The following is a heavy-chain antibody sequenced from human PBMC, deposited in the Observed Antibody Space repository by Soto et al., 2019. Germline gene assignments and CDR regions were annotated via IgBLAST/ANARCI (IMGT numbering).Heavy chain of an antibody. Sequence: PGGSLRLSCAASGFTFRSYWMTWVRQAPGKGLEWVSVIYSGGSTYYADSVKGRFTISRDNSKNTLYLQMNSLRAEDTAVYYCAREGDLEWGHYGDDAFDIWGQGTMVTVSS. CDR2: IYSGGST. V-gene: IGHV3-53*01. D-gene: IGHD4-17*01. J-gene: IGHJ3*02. CDR1: GFTFRSYW. CDR3: AREGDLEWGHYGDDAFDI.